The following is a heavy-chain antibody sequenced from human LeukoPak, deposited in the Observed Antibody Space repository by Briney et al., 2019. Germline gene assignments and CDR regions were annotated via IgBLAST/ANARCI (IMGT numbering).Heavy chain of an antibody. Sequence: SETLSLTCTVSGGSISSSRYYWGWIRQPPGKGLEWIGNIFYSGSTYYSPSLRSRVTISLDTSRNQFSLKLNSVTAADTAVYYCAKSNGYGLVDVWGKGTTVTVSS. V-gene: IGHV4-39*07. CDR3: AKSNGYGLVDV. J-gene: IGHJ6*04. D-gene: IGHD3-10*01. CDR1: GGSISSSRYY. CDR2: IFYSGST.